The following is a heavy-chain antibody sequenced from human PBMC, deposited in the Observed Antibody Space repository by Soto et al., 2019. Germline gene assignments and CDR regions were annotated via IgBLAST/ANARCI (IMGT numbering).Heavy chain of an antibody. J-gene: IGHJ4*02. Sequence: SETLSLTCVVSGGSISSSNWWSWVRQPPGKGLEWIGEIYHSGSTNYNPSLKCRVSISLDKSKNQFSLKLSSVTAADTAVYYCARLRTYDLMTAPDYWGQGTLVTVS. CDR3: ARLRTYDLMTAPDY. CDR1: GGSISSSNW. V-gene: IGHV4-4*02. D-gene: IGHD2-21*02. CDR2: IYHSGST.